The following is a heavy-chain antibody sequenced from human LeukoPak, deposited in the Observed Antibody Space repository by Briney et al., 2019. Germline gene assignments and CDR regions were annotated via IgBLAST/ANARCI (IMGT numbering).Heavy chain of an antibody. J-gene: IGHJ4*02. CDR3: VRAHSYSTKDY. CDR1: GFTFSSNW. CDR2: INTDGSST. V-gene: IGHV3-74*01. Sequence: PGGSLRLSCAASGFTFSSNWMHWVRQAPGKGLAWVSRINTDGSSTTYADSVKGRFTISRDNAKNTLYLQMDSLRAEDTAVYYCVRAHSYSTKDYWGQGTLVTVSS. D-gene: IGHD6-13*01.